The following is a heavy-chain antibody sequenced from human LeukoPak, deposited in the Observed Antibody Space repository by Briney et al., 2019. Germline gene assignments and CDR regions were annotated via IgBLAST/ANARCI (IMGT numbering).Heavy chain of an antibody. Sequence: GGSLRLSCAASGFTFSSYYMNWVRQTPGKGLEWVAVISYDGSNKYYADSVKGRFTISRDNSKNTLYLQMNSLRAEDTAVYYCAKEDDSLFFDYWGQGTLVTVSS. CDR3: AKEDDSLFFDY. CDR1: GFTFSSYY. D-gene: IGHD3-22*01. CDR2: ISYDGSNK. J-gene: IGHJ4*02. V-gene: IGHV3-30*18.